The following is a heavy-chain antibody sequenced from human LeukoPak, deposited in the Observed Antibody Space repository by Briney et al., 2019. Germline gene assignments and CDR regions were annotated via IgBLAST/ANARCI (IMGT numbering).Heavy chain of an antibody. J-gene: IGHJ5*02. CDR3: ARDYRAVRGVIINTAYNWFDP. CDR2: INPNSGGT. D-gene: IGHD3-10*01. CDR1: GYTFTGYY. Sequence: GASVKVSCKASGYTFTGYYMHWVRQAPGQGLEWMGWINPNSGGTNYAQKFQGRVTMTRDTSISTAYMELSRLRSDDTAVYYCARDYRAVRGVIINTAYNWFDPWGQGTLVTVSS. V-gene: IGHV1-2*02.